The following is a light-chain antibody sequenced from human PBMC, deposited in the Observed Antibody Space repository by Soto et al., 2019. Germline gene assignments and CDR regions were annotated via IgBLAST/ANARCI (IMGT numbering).Light chain of an antibody. CDR2: WAS. V-gene: IGKV4-1*01. Sequence: DIVMTQSPDSLAVSLGERATINCKSSQSVLYSSNNKNYLAWYQQKPGQPPKLLIYWASTREAGVPGRFSGSGSGTDFTLTISSLQAEDVAVYYCQQYYSTPPTFGQETKLEIK. J-gene: IGKJ2*01. CDR1: QSVLYSSNNKNY. CDR3: QQYYSTPPT.